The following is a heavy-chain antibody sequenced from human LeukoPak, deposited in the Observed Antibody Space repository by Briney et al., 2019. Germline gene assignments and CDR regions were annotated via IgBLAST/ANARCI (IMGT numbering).Heavy chain of an antibody. CDR1: GYTFTSYY. CDR3: ARDRGYSYARYYFDY. CDR2: INPNSGGT. Sequence: ASVKVSCKASGYTFTSYYMHWVRQAPGQGLEWMGWINPNSGGTSFAQKFQDRVTMTRDTSISTAYMELSRLRSDDTAVYYCARDRGYSYARYYFDYWGQGTLVTVSS. V-gene: IGHV1-2*02. D-gene: IGHD5-18*01. J-gene: IGHJ4*02.